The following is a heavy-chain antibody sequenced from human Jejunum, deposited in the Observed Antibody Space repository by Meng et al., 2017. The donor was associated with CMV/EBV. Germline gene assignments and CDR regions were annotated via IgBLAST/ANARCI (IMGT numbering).Heavy chain of an antibody. CDR2: INPNSGDT. CDR1: GYPFTDYF. CDR3: ARGGYDFWSAKSPFDY. Sequence: GYPFTDYFLLWVRQAPGQGLGWTGWINPNSGDTNHPQIFQGRITMTRDTSITTFYIELSSLTSDDTAVYYCARGGYDFWSAKSPFDYWGQGMLVTVSS. J-gene: IGHJ4*02. V-gene: IGHV1-2*02. D-gene: IGHD3-3*01.